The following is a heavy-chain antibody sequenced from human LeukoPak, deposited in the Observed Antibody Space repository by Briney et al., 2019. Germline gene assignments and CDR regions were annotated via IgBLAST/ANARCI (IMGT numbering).Heavy chain of an antibody. J-gene: IGHJ4*02. Sequence: GRSLRLSCAASGFTFDDYAMHWVRQAPGXXXXWVSGISWNSGSIGYADSVKGRFTISRDNAKNSLYLQMNSLRAEDTAVYYCAKDLSGTGDYWGQGTLVTVSS. CDR1: GFTFDDYA. D-gene: IGHD3-10*01. CDR2: ISWNSGSI. CDR3: AKDLSGTGDY. V-gene: IGHV3-9*01.